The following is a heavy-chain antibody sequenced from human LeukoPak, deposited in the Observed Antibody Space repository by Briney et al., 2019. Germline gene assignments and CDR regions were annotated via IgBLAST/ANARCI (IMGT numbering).Heavy chain of an antibody. CDR3: ARPPAAMVTNYYYYYYMDV. Sequence: PGGSLRLSCAASGFTFSNYWMSWIRQPPGKGLEWIGEINHSGSTNYNPSLKSRVTISVDTSKNQFSLKLSSVTAADTAVYYCARPPAAMVTNYYYYYYMDVWGKGTTVTVSS. CDR1: GFTFSNYW. J-gene: IGHJ6*03. D-gene: IGHD2-2*01. V-gene: IGHV4-34*08. CDR2: INHSGST.